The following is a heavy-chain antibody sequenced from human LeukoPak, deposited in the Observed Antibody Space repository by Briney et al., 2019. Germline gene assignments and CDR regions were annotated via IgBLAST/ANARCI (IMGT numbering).Heavy chain of an antibody. CDR1: GYSISSGYY. CDR3: ARHVYDTSAYTSAVGYFFDY. Sequence: SETLSLTCAVSGYSISSGYYWGWIRQPPGKGLEWIGGIYYSGSTYYNPSLKSRVTVSVDTSKNQLSLKLSSVTAADTAVYYCARHVYDTSAYTSAVGYFFDYWGQGTLVTVSS. J-gene: IGHJ4*02. D-gene: IGHD3-22*01. CDR2: IYYSGST. V-gene: IGHV4-38-2*01.